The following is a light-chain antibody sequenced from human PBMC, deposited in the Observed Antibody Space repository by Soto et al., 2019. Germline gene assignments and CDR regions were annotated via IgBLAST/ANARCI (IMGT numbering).Light chain of an antibody. J-gene: IGLJ3*02. Sequence: QSALTQPASVSGSPGQSITISCTGTSSDVGGYNYVSWYQQHPGKAPKLMIYEVSNRPSGISNRLSGSKSGNTASLTISGLQAEDEADYYCSAWDDSLNGRVFGGGTKLTVL. CDR3: SAWDDSLNGRV. CDR2: EVS. V-gene: IGLV2-14*01. CDR1: SSDVGGYNY.